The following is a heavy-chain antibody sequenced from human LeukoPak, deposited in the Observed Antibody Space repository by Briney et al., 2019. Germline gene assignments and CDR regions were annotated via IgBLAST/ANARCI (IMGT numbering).Heavy chain of an antibody. CDR3: ARDTTTRTYYGMDV. CDR1: GGTFSSYA. D-gene: IGHD1-14*01. CDR2: IIPIFGTA. Sequence: SVKVSCKASGGTFSSYAISWVRQAPGQGLEWMGGIIPIFGTANYAQKFQGRVTITADRSTSTAHMELSSLRSGDTAIYYCARDTTTRTYYGMDVWGKGTTVTVSS. V-gene: IGHV1-69*06. J-gene: IGHJ6*04.